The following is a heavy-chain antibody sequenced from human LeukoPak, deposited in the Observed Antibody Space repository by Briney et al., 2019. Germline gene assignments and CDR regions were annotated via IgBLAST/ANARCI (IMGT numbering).Heavy chain of an antibody. Sequence: GGSLRLSCAASEFTFSSYSMNWVRQAPGKGLEWVSYITNSGNSKSYADSVKGRFTISRDNTKNSLYLQMNSLRAEDTAFYYCTREYSSSSGRAFDIWGQGTMVTVSS. V-gene: IGHV3-48*01. CDR3: TREYSSSSGRAFDI. CDR2: ITNSGNSK. CDR1: EFTFSSYS. D-gene: IGHD6-6*01. J-gene: IGHJ3*02.